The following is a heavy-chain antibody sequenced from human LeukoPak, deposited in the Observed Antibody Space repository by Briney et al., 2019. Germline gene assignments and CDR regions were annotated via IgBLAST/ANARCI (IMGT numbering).Heavy chain of an antibody. D-gene: IGHD3-16*01. CDR1: GFTLSDSW. CDR3: ATYTHWVAGDV. CDR2: MNQGGSEK. Sequence: GSLRLSCAASGFTLSDSWMSWVRQAPGKGLEWVANMNQGGSEKDYVDSVKGRFTISRDNARNSLYLQMGSLRAEDTAVYYCATYTHWVAGDVWGQGTTVTVSS. J-gene: IGHJ6*02. V-gene: IGHV3-7*01.